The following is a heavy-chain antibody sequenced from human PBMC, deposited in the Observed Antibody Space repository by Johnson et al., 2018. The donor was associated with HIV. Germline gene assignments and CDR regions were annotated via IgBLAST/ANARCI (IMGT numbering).Heavy chain of an antibody. CDR2: LYSSGKT. Sequence: VQLVESGGGLIQPGGSLRLSCAASGFTVSTYYMTWVRQASGKGLELVSLLYSSGKTYYADSVKGRFTISRDNSKNTLYLQMNSLRADDPAVYYCARDTVVLFGDGAFDIWGQGTMVTVSS. J-gene: IGHJ3*02. CDR3: ARDTVVLFGDGAFDI. D-gene: IGHD4/OR15-4a*01. CDR1: GFTVSTYY. V-gene: IGHV3-53*01.